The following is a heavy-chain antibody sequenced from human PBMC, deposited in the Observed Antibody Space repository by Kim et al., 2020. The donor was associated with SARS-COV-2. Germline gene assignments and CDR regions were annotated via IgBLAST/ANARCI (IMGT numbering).Heavy chain of an antibody. CDR3: ARDADYVWGSYRPA. CDR2: IYHSGST. J-gene: IGHJ5*02. D-gene: IGHD3-16*02. V-gene: IGHV4-38-2*02. CDR1: GYSISSGYY. Sequence: SETLSLTCTVSGYSISSGYYWGWIRQPPGKGLEWIGSIYHSGSTYYNPSLKSRVTISVDTSKNQFSLKLSSVTAADTAVYYCARDADYVWGSYRPAWGQG.